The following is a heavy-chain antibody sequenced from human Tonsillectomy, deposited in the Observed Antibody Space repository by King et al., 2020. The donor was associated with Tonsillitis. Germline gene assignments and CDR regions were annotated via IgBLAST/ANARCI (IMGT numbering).Heavy chain of an antibody. CDR3: VGALRHPPYYMDV. Sequence: QLVQSGGDVVQPGRSLRLSCAASGFTFNSYRMHWVRQAPGKGLEWVAVISNDGWNKNYADSVKGRFTISRDNSRNTLYLQMNSLRPEDTADYYCVGALRHPPYYMDVWGKGTTVTVSS. J-gene: IGHJ6*03. V-gene: IGHV3-30*03. CDR1: GFTFNSYR. CDR2: ISNDGWNK.